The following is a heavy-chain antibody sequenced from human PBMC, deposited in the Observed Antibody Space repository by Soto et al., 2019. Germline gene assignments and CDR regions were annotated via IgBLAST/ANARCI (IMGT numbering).Heavy chain of an antibody. D-gene: IGHD3-10*01. J-gene: IGHJ6*02. V-gene: IGHV4-30-2*01. CDR2: IYRSGSA. CDR1: GGSINSGGYS. Sequence: QLQLQESGSGLVKPSQKLSLTCTVSGGSINSGGYSWSWIRQPPGKGLEWIGYIYRSGSAYYSPSLQNRVTISVDTSKNHFSLNLTSVTAADTAVYYCAVSGRGGLVVWGQGTTVTVSS. CDR3: AVSGRGGLVV.